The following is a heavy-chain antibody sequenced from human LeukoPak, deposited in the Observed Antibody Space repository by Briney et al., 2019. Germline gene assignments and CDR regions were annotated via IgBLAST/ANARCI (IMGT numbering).Heavy chain of an antibody. CDR2: ISGSGGST. J-gene: IGHJ4*02. CDR1: GFTFSSYA. CDR3: AKSSRGYVSSFDY. D-gene: IGHD5-12*01. Sequence: GGSLRLSCAASGFTFSSYAMSWVRQAPGKGLEWVSAISGSGGSTYYADSVKGRFTISRDNSKNTLYLQMNSLRAEDTAGYYCAKSSRGYVSSFDYWGQGTLVTVSS. V-gene: IGHV3-23*01.